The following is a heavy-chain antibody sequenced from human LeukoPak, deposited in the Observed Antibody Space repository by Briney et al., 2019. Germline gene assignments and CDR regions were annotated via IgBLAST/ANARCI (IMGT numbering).Heavy chain of an antibody. D-gene: IGHD3-22*01. CDR3: ARAPSEIGGYYPEYFRH. CDR1: GFTFSSYW. Sequence: PGGSLRLSCAASGFTFSSYWMHWVRQIPGKGLVWVSRIKSDGSTNYADSVKGRFTISRDNAKNTLSLQMNNLRAEDTGVYYCARAPSEIGGYYPEYFRHWGQGTLVTVSS. V-gene: IGHV3-74*01. CDR2: IKSDGST. J-gene: IGHJ1*01.